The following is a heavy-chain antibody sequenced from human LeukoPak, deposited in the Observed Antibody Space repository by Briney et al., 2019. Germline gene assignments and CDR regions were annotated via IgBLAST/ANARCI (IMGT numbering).Heavy chain of an antibody. CDR3: ARDGDAGAFDI. Sequence: ASVKVSCKASGHSFTDYYIHWVRQAPGQGLEWMGWSKPDSGGTRYAQEFQARVTMTRDTSISTVYMELSRLTSDDTAVYYCARDGDAGAFDIWGQGTMVTVSS. D-gene: IGHD7-27*01. V-gene: IGHV1-2*02. CDR2: SKPDSGGT. CDR1: GHSFTDYY. J-gene: IGHJ3*02.